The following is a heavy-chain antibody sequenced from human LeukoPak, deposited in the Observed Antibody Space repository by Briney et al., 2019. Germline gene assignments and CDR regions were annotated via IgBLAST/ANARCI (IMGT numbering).Heavy chain of an antibody. CDR2: ISWNSGSI. CDR1: GFTFDDYA. Sequence: PGRFLRLSCAASGFTFDDYAMHWVRQAPGKGLEWVSGISWNSGSIGYADSVKGRFTISRDNAKNSLYLQMNSLRAEDTALYYCAKDIMITFGGVPMFDPWGQGTLVTVSS. V-gene: IGHV3-9*01. J-gene: IGHJ5*02. CDR3: AKDIMITFGGVPMFDP. D-gene: IGHD3-16*01.